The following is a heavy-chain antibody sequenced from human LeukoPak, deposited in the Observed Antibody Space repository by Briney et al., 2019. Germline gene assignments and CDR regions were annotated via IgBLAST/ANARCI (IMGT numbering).Heavy chain of an antibody. CDR3: ARAQLNLLVDFGMDV. Sequence: PSEALSDTCTVSGGSITTYHWPWIRPPPGKGLEWIGNIYYSGSTNYNPSLKSRVTISVDTSKNQFSLKLSSVTAADTAVYYCARAQLNLLVDFGMDVWGQGTTVTVSS. CDR1: GGSITTYH. J-gene: IGHJ6*02. V-gene: IGHV4-59*01. D-gene: IGHD1-1*01. CDR2: IYYSGST.